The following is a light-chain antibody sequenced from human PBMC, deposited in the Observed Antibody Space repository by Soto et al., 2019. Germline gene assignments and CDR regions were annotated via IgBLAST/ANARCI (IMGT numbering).Light chain of an antibody. Sequence: QSALTQPRSVSGSPGQSVTISCAGTFSDVGAYNYVSWYQQHPGKAPKLMIYDVTKRPSGVPDRFSGSKSGNTASLTISGLQAEDEAEYYCCSYAGSYTLVFGGGTKVTVL. V-gene: IGLV2-11*01. CDR1: FSDVGAYNY. CDR3: CSYAGSYTLV. J-gene: IGLJ2*01. CDR2: DVT.